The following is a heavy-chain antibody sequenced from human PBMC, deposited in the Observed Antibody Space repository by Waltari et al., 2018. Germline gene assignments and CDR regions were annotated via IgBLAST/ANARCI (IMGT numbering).Heavy chain of an antibody. D-gene: IGHD3-22*01. CDR1: GYTFPDEY. J-gene: IGHJ4*02. V-gene: IGHV1-2*02. Sequence: QVQLVQSGAEAKKPGASVKVACKPAGYTFPDEYTFWVRQAPGQGLEWMGWISPKTGGTKYAQKFQGRVTMTRDTSISTAYMELSRLTSDDTAVYYCTRDGPMKPFDYWGQGTQVTVSS. CDR2: ISPKTGGT. CDR3: TRDGPMKPFDY.